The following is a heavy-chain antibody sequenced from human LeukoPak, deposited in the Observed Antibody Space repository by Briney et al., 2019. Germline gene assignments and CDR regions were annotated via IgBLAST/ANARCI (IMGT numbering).Heavy chain of an antibody. D-gene: IGHD3-22*01. CDR1: GFSFRSYW. CDR2: IRQDGNEI. CDR3: AKQDYYDSSGYFDY. Sequence: GGSLRLSCAASGFSFRSYWMSWVRQAPGKGLEWVANIRQDGNEIYYADSVKGRFSISRDNSKNTLYLQMNSLRAEDTAVYYCAKQDYYDSSGYFDYWGQGTLVTVSS. V-gene: IGHV3-7*03. J-gene: IGHJ4*02.